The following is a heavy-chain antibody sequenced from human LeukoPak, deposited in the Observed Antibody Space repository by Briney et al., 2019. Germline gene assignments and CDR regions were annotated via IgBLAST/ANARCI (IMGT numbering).Heavy chain of an antibody. V-gene: IGHV6-1*01. J-gene: IGHJ6*03. CDR2: TYYRSKWYN. CDR1: GDSVSNNTAA. CDR3: ARERIAAAGPYDYYYYMDV. Sequence: SQSLSLTCAISGDSVSNNTAAWMWIRQSPSRGLEWLGRTYYRSKWYNDYAVSVKSRITITPDTSKNQFSLQLNSLTPEDTAVYYCARERIAAAGPYDYYYYMDVWGKGTTVTVSS. D-gene: IGHD6-13*01.